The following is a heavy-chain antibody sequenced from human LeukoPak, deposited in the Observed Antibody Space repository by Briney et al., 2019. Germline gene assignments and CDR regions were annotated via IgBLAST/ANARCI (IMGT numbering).Heavy chain of an antibody. D-gene: IGHD6-13*01. Sequence: ASAKVSCKASGYTFTGYYMHWVRQAPGQGLEWMGRINPNSGGTNYAQKFQGRVTMTRDTSISTAYMELSRLRSDDTAVYYCAREFTLYSSSWYDYWGQGTLVTVSS. CDR1: GYTFTGYY. CDR3: AREFTLYSSSWYDY. V-gene: IGHV1-2*06. CDR2: INPNSGGT. J-gene: IGHJ4*02.